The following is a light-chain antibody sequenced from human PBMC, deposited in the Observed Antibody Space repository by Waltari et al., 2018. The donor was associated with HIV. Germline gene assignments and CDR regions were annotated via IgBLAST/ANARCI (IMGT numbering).Light chain of an antibody. CDR3: GTWDSSLSAV. CDR1: SSNLGNNY. CDR2: DNN. Sequence: QSVLTQPPSVSAAPGQQVTISCSGSSSNLGNNYVSWYQQLPGTAPKPLIYDNNERPSGIPDRFSGSKSGTSATLDITGLQTGDEADYYCGTWDSSLSAVFGGGTKLTVL. V-gene: IGLV1-51*01. J-gene: IGLJ2*01.